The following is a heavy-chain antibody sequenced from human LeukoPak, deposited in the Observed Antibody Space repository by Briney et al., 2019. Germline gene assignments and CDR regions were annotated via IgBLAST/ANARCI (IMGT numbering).Heavy chain of an antibody. D-gene: IGHD3-16*02. J-gene: IGHJ4*02. CDR3: ARLYYDYVWGSYRHHLFDY. V-gene: IGHV4-38-2*01. Sequence: PSETLSLTCAVSGYSISSGYYWGWIRQPPGKGLEWIGSIYHSGSTYYNPSLKSRVTISVDTSKNQFSLKLSSVTAADTAVYYCARLYYDYVWGSYRHHLFDYWGQGTLVTASS. CDR1: GYSISSGYY. CDR2: IYHSGST.